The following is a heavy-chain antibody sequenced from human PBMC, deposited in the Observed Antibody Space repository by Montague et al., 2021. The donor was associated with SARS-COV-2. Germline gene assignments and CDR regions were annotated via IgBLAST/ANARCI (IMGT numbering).Heavy chain of an antibody. CDR2: IYYSGST. CDR3: AMRGGALDAFDI. V-gene: IGHV4-39*01. CDR1: GGSIRTSSYY. Sequence: SETLSLTCTVSGGSIRTSSYYWGWLRQPPGKGLDWIGSIYYSGSTYYNPSLKSRVTISVDTSKNQFSLKLSSVTAADTAVYYCAMRGGALDAFDIWGQGTMVIVSS. J-gene: IGHJ3*02. D-gene: IGHD4-17*01.